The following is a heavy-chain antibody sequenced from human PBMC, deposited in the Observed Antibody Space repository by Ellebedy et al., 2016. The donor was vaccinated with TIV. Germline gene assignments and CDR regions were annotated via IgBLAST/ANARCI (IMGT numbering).Heavy chain of an antibody. CDR2: IKSKTFDGAT. CDR3: TTDDFGSGRGGWGDY. D-gene: IGHD3-10*01. Sequence: GESLKISCAASGFTFSNVWMNWVRRAPGKGLEWVGRIKSKTFDGATEYAAPVKGRFTISRDDSKNTLYLQMDSLNTEDTALYYCTTDDFGSGRGGWGDYWGQGTLVTVSS. V-gene: IGHV3-15*07. J-gene: IGHJ4*02. CDR1: GFTFSNVW.